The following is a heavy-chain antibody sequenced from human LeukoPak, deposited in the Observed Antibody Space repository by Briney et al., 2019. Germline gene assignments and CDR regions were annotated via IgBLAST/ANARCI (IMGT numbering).Heavy chain of an antibody. Sequence: GGSLTLSCEASGFTLSTHWMSWVRQAPGKGLGWVASINPDGSQKYYLDPVKGRFTISRDNTKNSLYLQMYSLGAEDTAVYYCARLLGTATTYDYWGQGTLVTVSS. D-gene: IGHD5-24*01. V-gene: IGHV3-7*01. CDR3: ARLLGTATTYDY. CDR1: GFTLSTHW. J-gene: IGHJ4*02. CDR2: INPDGSQK.